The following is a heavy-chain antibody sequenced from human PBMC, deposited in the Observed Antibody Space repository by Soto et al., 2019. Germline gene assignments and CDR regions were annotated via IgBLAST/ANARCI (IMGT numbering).Heavy chain of an antibody. CDR2: LYDLDGS. CDR1: GFTISGKKY. J-gene: IGHJ3*01. V-gene: IGHV3-53*01. Sequence: DVQLVESGGGLIQPGASLRLSCAAFGFTISGKKYVAWVRQAPGKGLEWASALYDLDGSFYAASVKGRFTTSSDSSKTTVYLQMNDLRPDDTAVYYCATWHEREHAYDVWGQGTTVTVSS. CDR3: ATWHEREHAYDV. D-gene: IGHD1-1*01.